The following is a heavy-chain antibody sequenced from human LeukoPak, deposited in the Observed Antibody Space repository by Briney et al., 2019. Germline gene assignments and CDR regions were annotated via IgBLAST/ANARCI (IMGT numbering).Heavy chain of an antibody. J-gene: IGHJ4*02. V-gene: IGHV3-30*02. Sequence: PGGSLRLSCAASGFTFSSYGMHWVRQAPGKGLEWVSYIRYDGNNKYYGDSVKGRLTVSRDNSKNTLYLQMNSPRVEDTAVYYCARTYNPDYWGQGTLVTVSS. CDR3: ARTYNPDY. CDR2: IRYDGNNK. D-gene: IGHD1-14*01. CDR1: GFTFSSYG.